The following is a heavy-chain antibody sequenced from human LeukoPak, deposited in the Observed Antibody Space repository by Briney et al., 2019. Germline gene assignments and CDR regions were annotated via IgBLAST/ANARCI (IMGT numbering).Heavy chain of an antibody. CDR2: LYSDGNT. CDR1: GFTVITND. D-gene: IGHD1-14*01. CDR3: ARGVEPLAANTLAY. J-gene: IGHJ4*02. V-gene: IGHV3-53*01. Sequence: PGGSLRLSCAAPGFTVITNDMTWVRQAPGKWLDWVSVLYSDGNTKYADSVQGRFTISRDNSKNTLYLEMNSLSPDDTAVYYCARGVEPLAANTLAYWGQGTLVTVSS.